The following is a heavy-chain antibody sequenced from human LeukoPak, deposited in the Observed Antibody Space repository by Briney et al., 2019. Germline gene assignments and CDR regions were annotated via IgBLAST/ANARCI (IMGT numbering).Heavy chain of an antibody. CDR1: GFTFCDYY. CDR2: ISSSSSYT. J-gene: IGHJ4*02. D-gene: IGHD6-19*01. V-gene: IGHV3-11*06. Sequence: GGSLRLSCAASGFTFCDYYMSWIRQAPGKGLEWVSYISSSSSYTNYADSVKGRFTISRDNAKNSLYLQMNSLRAEDTAVYYCARDGVAGLTRDYFDYWGQGTLVTVSS. CDR3: ARDGVAGLTRDYFDY.